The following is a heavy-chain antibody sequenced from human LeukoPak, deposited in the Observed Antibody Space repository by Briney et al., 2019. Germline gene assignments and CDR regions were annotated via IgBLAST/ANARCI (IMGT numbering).Heavy chain of an antibody. CDR3: AREAVGAAIDY. CDR2: ISSNGGST. CDR1: GFTFSRHA. Sequence: GGSLRLSCAASGFTFSRHAMHWVRQAPGKGLEYVSAISSNGGSTYYANSVKGRFTISRDNSKNTLYLQMGSLRAEGMAVYYCAREAVGAAIDYWGQGTLVTVSS. J-gene: IGHJ4*02. D-gene: IGHD1-26*01. V-gene: IGHV3-64*01.